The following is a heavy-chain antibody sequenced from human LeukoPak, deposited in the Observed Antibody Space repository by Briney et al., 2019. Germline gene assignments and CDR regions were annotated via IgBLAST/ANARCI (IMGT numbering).Heavy chain of an antibody. D-gene: IGHD3-3*01. V-gene: IGHV3-7*03. CDR2: IKLDGSEK. Sequence: GGSLRLSCVASGFTFGKYWMSWVRQAPGKGLEWVANIKLDGSEKNYVDSVKGRFTISRDNTKNSLYLQMNCLRAEDTAVFYCARDQYDTWSRRGNFDSWGQGTLVIVSS. CDR1: GFTFGKYW. J-gene: IGHJ4*02. CDR3: ARDQYDTWSRRGNFDS.